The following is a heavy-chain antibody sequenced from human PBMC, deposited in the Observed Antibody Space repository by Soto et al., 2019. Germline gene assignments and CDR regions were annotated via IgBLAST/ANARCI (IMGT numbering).Heavy chain of an antibody. Sequence: SETLSLTCAVYGESFSGYYWSWIRQPPGKWLEWIGEINHSGSTNYNPSLKSRVTISVDTSKNQFSLKLSSVTAADTAVYYCARGWDYSNYLGYYYYYMDVWGKGTTVTVSS. V-gene: IGHV4-34*01. CDR2: INHSGST. CDR3: ARGWDYSNYLGYYYYYMDV. J-gene: IGHJ6*03. CDR1: GESFSGYY. D-gene: IGHD4-4*01.